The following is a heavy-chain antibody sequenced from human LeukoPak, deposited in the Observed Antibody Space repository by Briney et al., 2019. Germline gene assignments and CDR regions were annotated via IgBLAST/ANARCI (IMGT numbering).Heavy chain of an antibody. CDR1: GFTFSNYG. V-gene: IGHV3-30*02. D-gene: IGHD3-9*01. CDR3: AKGVNFDWLPDDS. CDR2: IRYDGSNK. Sequence: HPGGSLRLSCEASGFTFSNYGMHWVRQASGKGLEWVAFIRYDGSNKYYADSVKGRFTISRDNSKNTLYLQMNSLRAEDTAVYYCAKGVNFDWLPDDSWGQGTLVTVSS. J-gene: IGHJ4*02.